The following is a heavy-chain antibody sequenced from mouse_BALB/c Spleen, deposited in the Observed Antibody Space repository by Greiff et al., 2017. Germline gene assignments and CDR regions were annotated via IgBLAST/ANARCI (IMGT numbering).Heavy chain of an antibody. D-gene: IGHD2-4*01. J-gene: IGHJ4*01. CDR1: GFSLTSYG. CDR3: ARDRDYDRYYAMDY. Sequence: VQLQQSGPGLVAPSQSLSITCTVSGFSLTSYGVHWVRQPPGKGLEWLGVIWAGGSTNYNSALMSRLSISKDNSKSQVFLKMNSLQTDDTAMYYCARDRDYDRYYAMDYWGQGTSVTVSS. V-gene: IGHV2-9*02. CDR2: IWAGGST.